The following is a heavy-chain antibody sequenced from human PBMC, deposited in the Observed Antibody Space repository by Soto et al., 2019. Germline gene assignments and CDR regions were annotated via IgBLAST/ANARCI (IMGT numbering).Heavy chain of an antibody. CDR3: ARDRGGGFREFYGY. V-gene: IGHV4-59*01. CDR2: IYNSEYS. D-gene: IGHD3-10*01. CDR1: VGSIRNYY. J-gene: IGHJ4*02. Sequence: PSETLSVTCTVSVGSIRNYYWSWIRQPPGKGLEWIGYIYNSEYSNYNPSLKSRATISVDTSKNQFSLKLSSVTAADTAVYYCARDRGGGFREFYGYWGQGTLVTVSS.